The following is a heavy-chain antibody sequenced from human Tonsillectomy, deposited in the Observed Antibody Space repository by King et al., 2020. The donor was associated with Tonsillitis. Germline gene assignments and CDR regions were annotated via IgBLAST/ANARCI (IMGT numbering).Heavy chain of an antibody. V-gene: IGHV3-23*04. J-gene: IGHJ5*02. CDR2: ISGSGGST. CDR3: AKGDGRNIVVVPSSFDP. D-gene: IGHD2-2*01. CDR1: GFTFSSYA. Sequence: VQLVESGGGLVQPGGSLRLSCAASGFTFSSYAMSWVRQAPGKGLEWVSAISGSGGSTYYADSVKGRFTISRDNSKNTLYLQMNSLRAEDTAVYYCAKGDGRNIVVVPSSFDPWGQGTLVTVSS.